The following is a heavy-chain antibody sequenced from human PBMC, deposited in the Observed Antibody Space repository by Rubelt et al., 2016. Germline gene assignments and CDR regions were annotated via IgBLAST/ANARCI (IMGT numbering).Heavy chain of an antibody. V-gene: IGHV3-15*01. J-gene: IGHJ2*01. Sequence: VQLVESGGGLVKPGGSLRLSCAASGFTFSNAWMSWVRQAPGKGLEWVGRIKSKTDGVTTDYAAPVKGRFTISRDDSKNTLYLQMNSLRAEDTAVYYCARADYYDSSGYTIGGSASAPTLFPLVSCENSPSDTSSVAVGCLAQDFD. CDR2: IKSKTDGVTT. D-gene: IGHD3-22*01. CDR1: GFTFSNAW. CDR3: ARADYYDSSGYTIGGSASAPTLFPLVSCENSPSDTSSVAVGCLAQDFD.